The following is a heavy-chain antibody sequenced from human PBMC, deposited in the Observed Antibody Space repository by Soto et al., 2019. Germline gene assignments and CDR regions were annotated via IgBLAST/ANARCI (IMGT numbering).Heavy chain of an antibody. Sequence: SVKVSCKASGGTFSSYAISWVRQAPGQGLEWMGGIIPIFGTANYAQKFQGRVTITADESTSTAYMELSSLRSEDTAVYYCATGLLTPMDWYYFDYWGLGTLVTVSS. CDR3: ATGLLTPMDWYYFDY. V-gene: IGHV1-69*13. J-gene: IGHJ4*02. CDR2: IIPIFGTA. CDR1: GGTFSSYA. D-gene: IGHD5-18*01.